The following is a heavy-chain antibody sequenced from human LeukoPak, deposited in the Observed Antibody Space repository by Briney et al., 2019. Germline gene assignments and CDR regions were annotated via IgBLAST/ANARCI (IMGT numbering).Heavy chain of an antibody. Sequence: GGSLRLSCAASGFTFSSYAMSWVRQAPGKGLEWVSAISGSGGSTYYADSVKGRFTISRDNSKNTLYLQMNGLRAEDTAVYYCARDNDGAAAGSFDYWGQGTLVTVSS. CDR3: ARDNDGAAAGSFDY. CDR1: GFTFSSYA. CDR2: ISGSGGST. V-gene: IGHV3-23*01. D-gene: IGHD6-13*01. J-gene: IGHJ4*02.